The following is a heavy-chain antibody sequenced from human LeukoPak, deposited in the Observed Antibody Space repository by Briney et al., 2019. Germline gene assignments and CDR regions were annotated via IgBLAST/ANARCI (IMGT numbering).Heavy chain of an antibody. Sequence: SETLSLTCTVPGGSLSSYYWSWLRQPAGKGLEWIGRIYTSGSTNYNPSLKSRVTMSVDTPKNQFSLKLSSVTAADTAVYYCARDGDCSGGSCHGRDGMDVWGQGTTVTVSS. CDR3: ARDGDCSGGSCHGRDGMDV. V-gene: IGHV4-4*07. CDR1: GGSLSSYY. D-gene: IGHD2-15*01. J-gene: IGHJ6*02. CDR2: IYTSGST.